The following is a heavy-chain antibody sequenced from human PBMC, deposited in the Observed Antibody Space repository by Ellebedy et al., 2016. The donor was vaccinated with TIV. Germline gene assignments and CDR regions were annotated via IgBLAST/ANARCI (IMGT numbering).Heavy chain of an antibody. V-gene: IGHV4-39*07. CDR2: IYYSGST. CDR1: GGSISSSSYY. D-gene: IGHD6-13*01. J-gene: IGHJ5*02. Sequence: MPSETLSLTCTVSGGSISSSSYYWGWIRQPPGKGLEWIGSIYYSGSTYYNPSLKSRVTISVDTSKNQFSLKLSSVTAADTAVYYCARGDVIAAATFGPWGQGTLVTVSS. CDR3: ARGDVIAAATFGP.